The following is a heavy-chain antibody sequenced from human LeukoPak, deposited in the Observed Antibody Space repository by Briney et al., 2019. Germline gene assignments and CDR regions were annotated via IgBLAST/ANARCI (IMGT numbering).Heavy chain of an antibody. V-gene: IGHV1-69*04. Sequence: SVKVSCKASGGTFSSYAISWVRQAPGQGLEWMGRIIPILGIANYAQKFQGRVTITADKSTSTAYMELSSLRSEDTAVYYCAPEGRSEEPAHYWGQGTLVTVSS. CDR3: APEGRSEEPAHY. J-gene: IGHJ4*02. CDR2: IIPILGIA. CDR1: GGTFSSYA.